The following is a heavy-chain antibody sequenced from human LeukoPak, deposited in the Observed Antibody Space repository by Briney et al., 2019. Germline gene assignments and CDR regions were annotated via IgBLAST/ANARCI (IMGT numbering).Heavy chain of an antibody. D-gene: IGHD4-11*01. J-gene: IGHJ4*02. V-gene: IGHV4-59*01. CDR2: IYYSGST. CDR3: AGAHSNSFYFGF. Sequence: SETLSLTCTVSGDSIGSYYWSWIRQPPGKGLEWIGYIYYSGSTNYNPSLKSRVTISVDASKNQCSLKLRSVTAADTAVYFCAGAHSNSFYFGFWGQGTLVSVSS. CDR1: GDSIGSYY.